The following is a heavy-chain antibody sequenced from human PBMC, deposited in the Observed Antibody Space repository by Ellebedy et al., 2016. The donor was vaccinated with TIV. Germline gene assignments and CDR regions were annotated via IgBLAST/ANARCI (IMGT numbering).Heavy chain of an antibody. D-gene: IGHD4-17*01. Sequence: MPSETLSLTCNVSGGSISRSHWSWIRQPPGMGLEWIGYISFSGFTNYSPSLKSRATISVDTSKSQFSLTLTSVTAADTAVYYCAGGVTKLTFDFWGQGTLVIVSS. CDR2: ISFSGFT. CDR3: AGGVTKLTFDF. J-gene: IGHJ1*01. V-gene: IGHV4-59*01. CDR1: GGSISRSH.